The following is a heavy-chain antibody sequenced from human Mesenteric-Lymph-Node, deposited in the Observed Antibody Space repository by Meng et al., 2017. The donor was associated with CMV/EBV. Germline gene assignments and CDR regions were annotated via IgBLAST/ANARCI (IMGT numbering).Heavy chain of an antibody. Sequence: GGSLRLSCAASGFTFSSYTMHWVRQAPGKGLEWVTVISYDGSNTYYADSVKGRFTVSRDNSKNTLYLQMNSLRAEDTAVYYCARTQTGDNFDYWGQGTLVTVSS. J-gene: IGHJ4*02. CDR1: GFTFSSYT. CDR3: ARTQTGDNFDY. D-gene: IGHD7-27*01. CDR2: ISYDGSNT. V-gene: IGHV3-30*04.